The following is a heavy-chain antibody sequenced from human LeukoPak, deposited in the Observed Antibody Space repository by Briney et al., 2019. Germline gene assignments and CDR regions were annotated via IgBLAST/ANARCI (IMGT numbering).Heavy chain of an antibody. CDR3: ARGGRWLRFGRNWFDP. J-gene: IGHJ5*02. D-gene: IGHD5-12*01. CDR1: GGSFSGYY. CDR2: INHCGST. Sequence: PSETLSLTCAVYGGSFSGYYWSWIRQPPGRGLEWIGEINHCGSTNYNPSLKSRVTISVDTSKNQFSLKLSSVTAADTAVYYCARGGRWLRFGRNWFDPWGQGTLVTVSS. V-gene: IGHV4-34*01.